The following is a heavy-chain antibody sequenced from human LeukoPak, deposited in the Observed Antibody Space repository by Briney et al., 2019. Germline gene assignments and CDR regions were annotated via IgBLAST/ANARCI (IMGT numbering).Heavy chain of an antibody. J-gene: IGHJ4*02. CDR1: GGSFSANY. CDR2: INHTGRT. Sequence: SETLSLTCAVSGGSFSANYWSWIRQPPGEGPEWIGEINHTGRTNYNPSLKSRVTISVDMSKNQFSLKLSSVTAADTAVYYCARVGYIRGWYPFDFWGLGTLVIVSS. V-gene: IGHV4-34*01. CDR3: ARVGYIRGWYPFDF. D-gene: IGHD6-19*01.